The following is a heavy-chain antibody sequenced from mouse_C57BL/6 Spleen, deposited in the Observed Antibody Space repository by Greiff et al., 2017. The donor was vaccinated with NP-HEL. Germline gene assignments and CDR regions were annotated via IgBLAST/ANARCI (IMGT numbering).Heavy chain of an antibody. Sequence: QVQLQQPGAELVMPGASVKLSCKASGYTFTSYWMHWVKQRPGQGLEWIGEIDPSDSYTNYNQKFKGKSTLTVDKSSSTAYMQLSSLTSEDSAVEDCARNRCITTVEGAMDYWGQGTAVTVSS. J-gene: IGHJ4*01. CDR1: GYTFTSYW. D-gene: IGHD1-1*01. CDR2: IDPSDSYT. CDR3: ARNRCITTVEGAMDY. V-gene: IGHV1-69*01.